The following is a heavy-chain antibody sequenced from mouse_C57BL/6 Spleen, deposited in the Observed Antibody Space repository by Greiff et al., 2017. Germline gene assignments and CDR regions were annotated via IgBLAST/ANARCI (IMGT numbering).Heavy chain of an antibody. CDR3: ARQSNYGYYFDY. CDR1: GFTFSDYG. D-gene: IGHD2-5*01. J-gene: IGHJ2*01. Sequence: EVKLVESGGGLVKPGGSLKLSCAASGFTFSDYGMHWVRQAPEKGLEWVAYISSGSSTIYYADTVKGRFTISRDNAKNTLFLQMTSLRSEDTAMYYCARQSNYGYYFDYWGQGTTLTVSS. CDR2: ISSGSSTI. V-gene: IGHV5-17*01.